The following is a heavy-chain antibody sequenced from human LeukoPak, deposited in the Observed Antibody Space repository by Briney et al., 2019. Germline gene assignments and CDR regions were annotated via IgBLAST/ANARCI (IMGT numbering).Heavy chain of an antibody. V-gene: IGHV6-1*01. CDR1: GDSVSSNSAA. CDR2: TYYRSKWYN. Sequence: SQTLSLTCAISGDSVSSNSAAWNWIRQSPSRGLEWLGRTYYRSKWYNDYAVSVKSRITINPDTSKNQFSLQLNSVTPEDTAVYYCARVASSGYYYSEAYFDYWGQGTLVTVSS. CDR3: ARVASSGYYYSEAYFDY. J-gene: IGHJ4*02. D-gene: IGHD3-22*01.